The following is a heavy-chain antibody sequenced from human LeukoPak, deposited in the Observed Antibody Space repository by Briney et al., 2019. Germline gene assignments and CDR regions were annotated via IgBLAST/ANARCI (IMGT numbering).Heavy chain of an antibody. D-gene: IGHD4-11*01. CDR3: ARDVGGRTTEYYFDY. V-gene: IGHV3-48*04. CDR1: GFTFSSYA. CDR2: ISRSGDII. J-gene: IGHJ4*02. Sequence: GGSLRLSCAASGFTFSSYAMSWVRQAPGKGLEWVSYISRSGDIIYYADSVKGRFTISRDNAKNSVYLQMNSLRAGDTAVYYCARDVGGRTTEYYFDYWGQGTLVTVSS.